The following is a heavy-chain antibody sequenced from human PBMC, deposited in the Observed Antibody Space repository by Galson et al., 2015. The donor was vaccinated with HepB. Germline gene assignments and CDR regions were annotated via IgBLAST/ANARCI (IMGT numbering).Heavy chain of an antibody. J-gene: IGHJ5*02. D-gene: IGHD2-15*01. CDR3: ARGALVVVVGATQNNWFDP. CDR2: ISAYNRDT. Sequence: SVKVSCKASGYTFSSYSITWVRQAPGQGLEWMGWISAYNRDTNYAQKFQGRVTMTTDTSTSTAYMERRSLRSDDTAVYFCARGALVVVVGATQNNWFDPWGQGTLVTVSS. V-gene: IGHV1-18*01. CDR1: GYTFSSYS.